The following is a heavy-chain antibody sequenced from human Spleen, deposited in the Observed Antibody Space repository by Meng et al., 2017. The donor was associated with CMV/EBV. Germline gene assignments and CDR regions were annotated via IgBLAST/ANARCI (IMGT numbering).Heavy chain of an antibody. Sequence: LSPACPVSGGFISSYYWSWLRQPPGKGLGWIGYIYYSGSTNYNPSLKSRVTISVDTSKNQFSLKLSSVTAADTAVYYCARDQAGGNSEWGQGTLVTVSS. CDR3: ARDQAGGNSE. CDR2: IYYSGST. J-gene: IGHJ4*02. D-gene: IGHD4-23*01. V-gene: IGHV4-59*01. CDR1: GGFISSYY.